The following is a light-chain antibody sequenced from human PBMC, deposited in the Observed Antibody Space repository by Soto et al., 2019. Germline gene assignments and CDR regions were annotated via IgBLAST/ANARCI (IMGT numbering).Light chain of an antibody. CDR2: QDT. Sequence: SYELTQPPSVSVSPGQTASITCSGDKLGDKYACWYQQKPGQSPVPVIYQDTKRPSGLPERFSGSNSGNTATLTISGTQAMDEADYYCQAWDSSTSNVVFGGGTKLTVL. J-gene: IGLJ2*01. V-gene: IGLV3-1*01. CDR1: KLGDKY. CDR3: QAWDSSTSNVV.